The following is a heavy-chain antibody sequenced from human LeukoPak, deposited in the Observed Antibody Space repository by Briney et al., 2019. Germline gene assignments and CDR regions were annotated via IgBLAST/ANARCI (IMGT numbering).Heavy chain of an antibody. Sequence: ASVKVSCKASGYTFTSYYTHWVRQAPGQGLEWMGINNPSGGSTSYAQKFQGRVTMTRDTSTSTVYMELSSLRSEDTAVYYCARVGGTATNDYWGQGTLVTVSS. V-gene: IGHV1-46*01. J-gene: IGHJ4*02. D-gene: IGHD5-24*01. CDR2: NNPSGGST. CDR1: GYTFTSYY. CDR3: ARVGGTATNDY.